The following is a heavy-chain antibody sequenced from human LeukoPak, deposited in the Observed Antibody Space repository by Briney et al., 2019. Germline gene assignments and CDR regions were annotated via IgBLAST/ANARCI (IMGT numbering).Heavy chain of an antibody. CDR2: IYYSGST. Sequence: KASETLSLTCTVSGGSISSGDYYWSWIRQPPGKGLEWIGYIYYSGSTYYNPSLKSRVTISVDTSKNQLSLKLSSVTAADTAVYYCARGTTDWFDPWGQGTLVTVSS. V-gene: IGHV4-30-4*01. CDR1: GGSISSGDYY. CDR3: ARGTTDWFDP. D-gene: IGHD1-7*01. J-gene: IGHJ5*02.